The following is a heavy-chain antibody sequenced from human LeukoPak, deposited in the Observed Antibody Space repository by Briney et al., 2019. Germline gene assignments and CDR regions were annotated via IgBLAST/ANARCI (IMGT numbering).Heavy chain of an antibody. J-gene: IGHJ5*02. D-gene: IGHD3-3*01. CDR1: GGSFSGYY. CDR3: ARGFYYDFWSGSVKYNWFDP. V-gene: IGHV4-34*01. Sequence: PSETLSLTCAVYGGSFSGYYWSWIRQPPGKGLEWIGKINHSGSTNYNPSLKSRVTISVDTSKNQFSLKLSSVTAADTAVYYCARGFYYDFWSGSVKYNWFDPWGQGTLVTVSS. CDR2: INHSGST.